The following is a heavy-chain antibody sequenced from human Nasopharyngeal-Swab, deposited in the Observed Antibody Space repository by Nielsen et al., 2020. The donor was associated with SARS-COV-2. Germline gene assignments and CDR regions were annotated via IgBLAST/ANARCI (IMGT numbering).Heavy chain of an antibody. Sequence: WIRQPPGKGLEWVAVISYDGSNKYYADSVKGRFTISRDNSKNTLYLHMNSLRAEDTAVYYCPKDKKARGDSSSWTTDYWGQGTLVTVSS. CDR3: PKDKKARGDSSSWTTDY. D-gene: IGHD6-13*01. J-gene: IGHJ4*02. CDR2: ISYDGSNK. V-gene: IGHV3-30*18.